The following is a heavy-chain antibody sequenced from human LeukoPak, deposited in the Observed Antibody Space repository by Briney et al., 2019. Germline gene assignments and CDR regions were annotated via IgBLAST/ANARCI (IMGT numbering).Heavy chain of an antibody. D-gene: IGHD6-6*01. CDR2: IKQDASEK. V-gene: IGHV3-7*01. CDR1: GFTFSGYW. Sequence: PGGSLRLSCTTSGFTFSGYWMSWVRQAPGKGLEWVANIKQDASEKYYVDSVKGRSTISRDNAKSSLYLQMNSLRAEDTAVFYCAGWRAAHLFDYWGQGTLVTVSS. CDR3: AGWRAAHLFDY. J-gene: IGHJ4*02.